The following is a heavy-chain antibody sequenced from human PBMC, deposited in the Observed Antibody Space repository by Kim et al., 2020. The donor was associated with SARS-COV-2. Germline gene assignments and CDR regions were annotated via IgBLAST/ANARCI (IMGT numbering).Heavy chain of an antibody. D-gene: IGHD2-2*01. CDR1: GFTFSSYW. V-gene: IGHV3-7*03. CDR3: AREDIVVVPAAMGRDYYYGMDV. J-gene: IGHJ6*02. Sequence: GGSLRLSCAASGFTFSSYWMSWVRQAPGKGLEWVANIKQDGSEKYYVDSVKGRFTISRDNAKNSLYLQMNSLRAEDTAVYYSAREDIVVVPAAMGRDYYYGMDVWGQGTTVTVSS. CDR2: IKQDGSEK.